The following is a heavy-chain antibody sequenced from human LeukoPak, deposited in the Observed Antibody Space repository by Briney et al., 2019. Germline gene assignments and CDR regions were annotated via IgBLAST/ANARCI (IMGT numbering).Heavy chain of an antibody. CDR2: IYWDDDK. Sequence: SGPTLVNPTQTLTLTCTFSGFSVSTSAAGVGWIRQPPGKALEWLALIYWDDDKRYSPSLKSRLTITKDTSKNQVVLTMTNMDPVDTATYSGAHFLRGAFHMWGQGTMVTVSS. J-gene: IGHJ3*02. D-gene: IGHD3-10*01. CDR1: GFSVSTSAAG. CDR3: AHFLRGAFHM. V-gene: IGHV2-5*02.